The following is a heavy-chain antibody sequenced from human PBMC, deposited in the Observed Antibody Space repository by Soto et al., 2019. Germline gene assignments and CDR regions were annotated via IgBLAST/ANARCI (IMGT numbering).Heavy chain of an antibody. Sequence: QLQLQQSGSGLVKPSQTLSLTCAVSGGSISSGCCSWRWIRQPPGKGLDYIGYIYHRGRTYYNQSLESRVTIAVDGSKIPSSVKMRSVRAADLAVDYCARVRRSWGTDYWRQRNLVTVSS. CDR2: IYHRGRT. J-gene: IGHJ4*02. CDR3: ARVRRSWGTDY. V-gene: IGHV4-30-2*01. CDR1: GGSISSGCCS. D-gene: IGHD6-13*01.